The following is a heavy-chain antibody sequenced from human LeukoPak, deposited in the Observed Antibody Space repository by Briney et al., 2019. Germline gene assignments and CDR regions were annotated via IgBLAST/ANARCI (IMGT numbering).Heavy chain of an antibody. J-gene: IGHJ4*02. Sequence: GGSLRLSCAASGFTFSSYGMHWVRQAPGKGLEWVAFIRYDGSNKYYADSVKGRFTISRDNSKNTLYLQMNSLRAEDTAVYYCAKDGCSSTSCYPEGDYWGQGTLVTVSS. D-gene: IGHD2-2*01. CDR3: AKDGCSSTSCYPEGDY. V-gene: IGHV3-30*02. CDR2: IRYDGSNK. CDR1: GFTFSSYG.